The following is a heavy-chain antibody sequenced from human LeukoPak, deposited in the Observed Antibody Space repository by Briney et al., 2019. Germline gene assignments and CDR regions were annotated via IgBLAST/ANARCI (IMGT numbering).Heavy chain of an antibody. J-gene: IGHJ4*02. V-gene: IGHV3-23*01. CDR2: ISGSGGST. Sequence: GSLRLSCAASGFTPSRLSNRWVRQAPGKGLGGVSAISGSGGSTYYADSVKGRFTISRDNSKNTLYLQMNSLRAEDTAVYYCAKDEPYSSSWYGYWGQGTLVTVSS. CDR3: AKDEPYSSSWYGY. CDR1: GFTPSRLS. D-gene: IGHD6-13*01.